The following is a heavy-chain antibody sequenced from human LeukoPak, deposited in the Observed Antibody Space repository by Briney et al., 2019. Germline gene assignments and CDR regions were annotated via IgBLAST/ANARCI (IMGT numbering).Heavy chain of an antibody. CDR2: INSDGSST. CDR1: GFTFSNYW. Sequence: GGSLRLSCAASGFTFSNYWMHWVRQAPGKGLVWVSRINSDGSSTNYADSVKGRFTISRDNAKNTLYLQMNSLRAEDTAVYYCARDTMVRGVTGRGPSDYWGQGTLVTVSS. V-gene: IGHV3-74*01. D-gene: IGHD3-10*01. CDR3: ARDTMVRGVTGRGPSDY. J-gene: IGHJ4*02.